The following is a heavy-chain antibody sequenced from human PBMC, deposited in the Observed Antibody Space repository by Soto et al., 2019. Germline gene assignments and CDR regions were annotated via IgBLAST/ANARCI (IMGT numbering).Heavy chain of an antibody. CDR2: ILYDGSNK. CDR1: GFRFRVYG. V-gene: IGHV3-33*03. Sequence: QVQLVESGGGVVHPGGSLRLSWTAPGFRFRVYGLHCVRQAPGQGLEWVARILYDGSNKYYGDSVKGRVTISRDDSQNTVYLPMNSLRDEDTAVYDGARSETIDQECLAFDYWGQGALVTVYS. J-gene: IGHJ4*02. CDR3: ARSETIDQECLAFDY. D-gene: IGHD3-9*01.